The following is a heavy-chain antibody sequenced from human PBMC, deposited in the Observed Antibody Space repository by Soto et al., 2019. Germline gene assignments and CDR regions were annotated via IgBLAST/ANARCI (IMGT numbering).Heavy chain of an antibody. V-gene: IGHV4-31*03. Sequence: QVQLQESGPGLVKPSQTLSLTCTVSGGSISSGGYYWSWIRQHPGKGLEWIGYIYYSGSTYYNPILVRRDTVSVDTSRNRFSQKRSAVTAAGTAGYFRAREGGTVGATAADYWGQGTRATVSS. J-gene: IGHJ4*02. CDR1: GGSISSGGYY. CDR2: IYYSGST. D-gene: IGHD1-26*01. CDR3: AREGGTVGATAADY.